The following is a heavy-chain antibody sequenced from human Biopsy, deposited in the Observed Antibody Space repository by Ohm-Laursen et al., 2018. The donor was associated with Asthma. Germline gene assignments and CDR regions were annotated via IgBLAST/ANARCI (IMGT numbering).Heavy chain of an antibody. CDR1: GFVFSQCG. V-gene: IGHV3-30*03. D-gene: IGHD4-23*01. CDR2: VSSDGHNK. J-gene: IGHJ3*02. Sequence: RSLRLSCAASGFVFSQCGMHWVRQGPGKGLEWVALVSSDGHNKYYEQSVKGRFTISRDNSRNRLDLQINRLTVEDSAVYYCARESGQDSGGTGAFDRWGQGIMVAVSS. CDR3: ARESGQDSGGTGAFDR.